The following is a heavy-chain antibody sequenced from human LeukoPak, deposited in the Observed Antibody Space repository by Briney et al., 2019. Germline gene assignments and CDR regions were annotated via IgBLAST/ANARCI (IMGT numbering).Heavy chain of an antibody. J-gene: IGHJ4*02. CDR3: AGIAARENFDY. D-gene: IGHD6-6*01. Sequence: SETLSLTCAVYGGSFSGYYWSWIRQPPGKGLEWIGEINHSGSTNYNPSLKSRVTISVDTSKNQFSLKLSSVTAADTAVYYCAGIAARENFDYWGKGTLVTVST. CDR1: GGSFSGYY. CDR2: INHSGST. V-gene: IGHV4-34*01.